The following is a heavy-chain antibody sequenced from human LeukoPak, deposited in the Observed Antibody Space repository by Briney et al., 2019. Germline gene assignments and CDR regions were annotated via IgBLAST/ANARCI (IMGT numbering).Heavy chain of an antibody. CDR2: INPNSGGT. CDR3: ARSIYGSGTDRDY. J-gene: IGHJ4*02. V-gene: IGHV1-2*02. D-gene: IGHD3-10*01. Sequence: ASVKVSCKASGYTFTGYYMHWVRQAPGQGLEWMGWINPNSGGTNYAQKFQGRVTMTRDTSISTAYMELSRLRSDDTAVYYCARSIYGSGTDRDYWGQGTLVTVSS. CDR1: GYTFTGYY.